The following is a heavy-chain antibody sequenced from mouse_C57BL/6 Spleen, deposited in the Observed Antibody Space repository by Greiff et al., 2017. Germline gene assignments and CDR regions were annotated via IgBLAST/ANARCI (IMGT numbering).Heavy chain of an antibody. J-gene: IGHJ4*01. V-gene: IGHV5-17*01. CDR3: ARRSWDYAMDY. D-gene: IGHD4-1*01. CDR2: ISSGSSTI. CDR1: GFTFSDYG. Sequence: EVKLMESGGGLVKPGGSLKLSCAASGFTFSDYGMHWVRQAPEKGLEWVAYISSGSSTIYYADTVKGRFTISRDNAKNTLFLQMTSLRSEDTAMYYCARRSWDYAMDYWGQGTSVTVSS.